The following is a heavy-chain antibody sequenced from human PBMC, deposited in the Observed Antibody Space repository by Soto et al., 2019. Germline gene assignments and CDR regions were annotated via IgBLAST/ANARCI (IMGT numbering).Heavy chain of an antibody. CDR3: ARGVYCSSTSCFGPSDY. CDR1: GYTFTSYD. CDR2: MNPNSGNT. Sequence: ASVKVSCKASGYTFTSYDINWVRQATGQGLEWMGWMNPNSGNTGYAQKFQGRVTMTRNTSISTAYMELSSLRSEDTAVYYCARGVYCSSTSCFGPSDYWGQGTLVTVSS. V-gene: IGHV1-8*02. J-gene: IGHJ4*02. D-gene: IGHD2-2*01.